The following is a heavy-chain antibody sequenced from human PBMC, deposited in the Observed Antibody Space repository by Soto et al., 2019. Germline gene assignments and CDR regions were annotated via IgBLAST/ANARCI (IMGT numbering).Heavy chain of an antibody. CDR3: ARRGRLGARYYYYGMDV. CDR1: GYSFTSYW. CDR2: IYPGDSDT. V-gene: IGHV5-51*01. J-gene: IGHJ6*02. D-gene: IGHD3-10*01. Sequence: GESLKISCNGSGYSFTSYWIGWVRQMPGKGLEWMGIIYPGDSDTRYSPSFQGQVTISADKSISTAYLQWSSLKASDTAMYYCARRGRLGARYYYYGMDVWGQGTTVTVSS.